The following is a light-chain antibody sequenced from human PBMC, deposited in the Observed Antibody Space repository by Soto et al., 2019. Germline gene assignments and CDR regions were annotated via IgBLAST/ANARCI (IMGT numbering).Light chain of an antibody. V-gene: IGKV3-15*01. J-gene: IGKJ1*01. CDR2: GVS. CDR3: QQYNDWWT. CDR1: QSVAGN. Sequence: EIVMTQSPATLSVSPGETATLSCRASQSVAGNLAWYQQKPGQPPRLLIYGVSTRATGVPARFSGSGSGTEFTLTISSLQSEDFAVYYCQQYNDWWTFGQGTKVDIK.